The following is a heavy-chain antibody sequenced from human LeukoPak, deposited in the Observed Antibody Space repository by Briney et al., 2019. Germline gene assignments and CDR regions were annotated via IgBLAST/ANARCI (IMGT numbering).Heavy chain of an antibody. V-gene: IGHV3-48*04. CDR2: ISGSTSTI. Sequence: GGSLRLPCAASGFTFSNYNMNWVRQAPGKGLEWVSYISGSTSTIYYVDSVKGRFTISRDNAKNSLYLQMNSLRAEDTAVYYCASTYQYGGNLPFDYWGQGTLVTVSS. D-gene: IGHD4-23*01. CDR1: GFTFSNYN. J-gene: IGHJ4*02. CDR3: ASTYQYGGNLPFDY.